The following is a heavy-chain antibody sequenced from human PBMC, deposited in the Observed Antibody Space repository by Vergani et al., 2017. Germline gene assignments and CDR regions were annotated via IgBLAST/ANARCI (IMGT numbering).Heavy chain of an antibody. CDR1: GFTFSSYA. CDR3: ACLSYDATPYLQGGYDC. CDR2: ISGSGGNT. V-gene: IGHV3-23*01. D-gene: IGHD3-22*01. Sequence: EVQLLESGGNLIQPGGSLRLSCGASGFTFSSYAMTWVRLAPGKGLQWVSAISGSGGNTFYTDSVKGRFTISRDNSKDTLYLQMTSLRAEDTAVYYCACLSYDATPYLQGGYDCWGQGTLVSVSS. J-gene: IGHJ4*02.